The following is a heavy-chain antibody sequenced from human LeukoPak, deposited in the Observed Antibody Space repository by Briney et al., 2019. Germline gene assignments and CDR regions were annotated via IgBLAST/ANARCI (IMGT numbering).Heavy chain of an antibody. J-gene: IGHJ4*02. CDR1: GDSISTSNSY. V-gene: IGHV4-61*05. CDR3: AREYCSSTSCYFDY. CDR2: IYNSGST. Sequence: SETLSLTCTVSGDSISTSNSYWGWIRQPPGKGLEWIGYIYNSGSTNYNPSLKSRVTISVDTSKNQFSLKLSSVTAADTAVYHCAREYCSSTSCYFDYWGQGTLVTVSS. D-gene: IGHD2-2*01.